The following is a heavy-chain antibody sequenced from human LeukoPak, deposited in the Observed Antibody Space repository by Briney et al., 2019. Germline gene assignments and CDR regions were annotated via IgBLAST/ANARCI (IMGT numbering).Heavy chain of an antibody. V-gene: IGHV1-18*01. Sequence: RRASVKVSCKASGYTFTSYGISWVRQAPGQGLEWMGWISAYNGNTNYAQKLRGRVTMTTDTSTSTAYMELRSLRSDDTAVYYCARDIVVVPAAILPHFDYWGQGTLVTVSS. J-gene: IGHJ4*02. D-gene: IGHD2-2*01. CDR2: ISAYNGNT. CDR3: ARDIVVVPAAILPHFDY. CDR1: GYTFTSYG.